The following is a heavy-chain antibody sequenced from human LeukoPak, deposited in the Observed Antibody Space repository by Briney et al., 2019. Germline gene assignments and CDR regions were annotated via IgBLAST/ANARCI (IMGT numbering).Heavy chain of an antibody. CDR1: GYTFTGYY. CDR3: ARVGCSSTSCYQTFDY. Sequence: GASVKVSCKASGYTFTGYYMHWVRQAPGQGLEWMGWINPNSGGTNYAQKFQGRVTMTRDTSISTAYMELSRLRSDDTAVYYCARVGCSSTSCYQTFDYWGQGTLVTVSS. J-gene: IGHJ4*02. CDR2: INPNSGGT. D-gene: IGHD2-2*01. V-gene: IGHV1-2*02.